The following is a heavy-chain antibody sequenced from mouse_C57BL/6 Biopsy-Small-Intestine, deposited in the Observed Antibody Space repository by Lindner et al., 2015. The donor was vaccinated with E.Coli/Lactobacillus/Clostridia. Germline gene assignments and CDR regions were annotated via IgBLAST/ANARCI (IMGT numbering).Heavy chain of an antibody. J-gene: IGHJ4*01. D-gene: IGHD1-1*02. CDR3: AREIGGRYDH. CDR1: GYTSKSYV. Sequence: SVKVSCKASGYTSKSYVMHWVRQAPGQRLEWMGWINIGNGNTYYSQSFRGRFTITSDTSASTAYMDLSSLRSEDTAVYYCAREIGGRYDHWGQGTLVTVSS. V-gene: IGHV1-66*01. CDR2: INIGNGNT.